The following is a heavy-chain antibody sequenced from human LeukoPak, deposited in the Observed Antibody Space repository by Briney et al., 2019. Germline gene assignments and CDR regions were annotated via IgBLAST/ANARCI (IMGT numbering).Heavy chain of an antibody. Sequence: GGSLRLSCAASGFTFSTYAMHWVRQAPGKGLEWVANINQDGSEEYYVDSLKGRFTISRDNAKNSLYLQMNSLRADDTALFYCARDRRFDALDIWGQGTMVTVSS. CDR1: GFTFSTYA. CDR2: INQDGSEE. J-gene: IGHJ3*02. V-gene: IGHV3-7*01. CDR3: ARDRRFDALDI.